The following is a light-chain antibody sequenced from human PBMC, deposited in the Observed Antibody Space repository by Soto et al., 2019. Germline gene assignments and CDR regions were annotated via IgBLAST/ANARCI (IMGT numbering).Light chain of an antibody. CDR2: AAS. Sequence: ILLTQSPSSLSASVGDRVTMTCRASQGIDSSFAWYQQKPGKAPKLLIYAASSLQSGVPSRFSGSGSGTDFTLTISSLQPEDFATYYCQQLHDYPITCGQGTRLETK. CDR3: QQLHDYPIT. V-gene: IGKV1-9*01. CDR1: QGIDSS. J-gene: IGKJ5*01.